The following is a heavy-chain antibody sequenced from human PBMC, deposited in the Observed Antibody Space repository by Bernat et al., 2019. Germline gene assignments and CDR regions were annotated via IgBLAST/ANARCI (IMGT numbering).Heavy chain of an antibody. D-gene: IGHD3-10*01. CDR2: IYYSGST. Sequence: QVQLQESGPGLVKPSETLSLTCTVSGGSISSYYWSWIRQPPGKGLEWIGYIYYSGSTNYNPSLKSRVTISVDTSKNQFSLKLSSVTAADTAVYYCAREVLWFWGLLSDSNYYYCGMDVWGQGTTVTVSS. CDR3: AREVLWFWGLLSDSNYYYCGMDV. J-gene: IGHJ6*02. CDR1: GGSISSYY. V-gene: IGHV4-59*01.